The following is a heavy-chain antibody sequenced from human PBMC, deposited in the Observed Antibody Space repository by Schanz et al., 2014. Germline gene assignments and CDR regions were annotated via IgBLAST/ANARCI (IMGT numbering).Heavy chain of an antibody. CDR1: EFSFSSFG. CDR2: ISSSSSTI. V-gene: IGHV3-48*01. Sequence: EVQLVESGGGLVQPRGSLRLSCAASEFSFSSFGMNWVRQAPGKGLEWVSYISSSSSTIYYADSVKGRFTISRDNAKNSLYLQMNSLRAEDTRVYYCARGREVVAKIFDVWGQWTIVTVSS. J-gene: IGHJ3*01. CDR3: ARGREVVAKIFDV. D-gene: IGHD3-22*01.